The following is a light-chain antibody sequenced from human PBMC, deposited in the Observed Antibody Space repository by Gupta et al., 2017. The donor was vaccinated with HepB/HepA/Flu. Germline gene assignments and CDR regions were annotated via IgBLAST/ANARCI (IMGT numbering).Light chain of an antibody. Sequence: SFELIQPPSVSVSPGQTATITCSGAKLGDKYISWYQQKPGQSPLLVIVRDNRRPSEIPERFSGSNSGSTATLTISGTQSMDEGDYYCLAWDSNTGVFGAGTKLTVL. CDR3: LAWDSNTGV. CDR2: RDN. V-gene: IGLV3-1*01. J-gene: IGLJ3*02. CDR1: KLGDKY.